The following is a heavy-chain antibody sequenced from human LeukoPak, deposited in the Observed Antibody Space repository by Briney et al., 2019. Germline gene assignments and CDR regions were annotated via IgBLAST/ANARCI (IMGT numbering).Heavy chain of an antibody. Sequence: SETLSLTCAVYGGSFSGYYWSWIRQPPGKGLEWIGEINHSGSTNYNPSLKSRVTISVDTSKNQFSLKLSSVTAADTAVYYCARVNRGHIVVVTAIRPGYFQHWGQGTLVTVSS. CDR2: INHSGST. D-gene: IGHD2-21*02. CDR3: ARVNRGHIVVVTAIRPGYFQH. J-gene: IGHJ1*01. V-gene: IGHV4-34*01. CDR1: GGSFSGYY.